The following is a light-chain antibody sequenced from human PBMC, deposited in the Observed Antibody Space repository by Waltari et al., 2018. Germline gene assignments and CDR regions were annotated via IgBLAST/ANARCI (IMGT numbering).Light chain of an antibody. CDR1: SGSLARNY. V-gene: IGLV6-57*03. J-gene: IGLJ2*01. CDR3: QSYDAYVV. Sequence: NFMLTQPHSVSESPGKTVSISCTRSSGSLARNYVPWYQQRPGSAPTIFIYEDDQRPSGVPDRFSGSIDSSSNSASLTISGLKTEDEADYYCQSYDAYVVFGGGTRLTVL. CDR2: EDD.